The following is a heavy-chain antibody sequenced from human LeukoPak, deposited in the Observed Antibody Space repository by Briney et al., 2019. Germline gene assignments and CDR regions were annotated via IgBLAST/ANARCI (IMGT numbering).Heavy chain of an antibody. Sequence: ASVKVSCKASGYTFTSYGISWVRQAPGQGLEWMGWISAYNGNTSYAQKLQGRVTMTTDTSTSTAYMELRSLRSDDTAVYYCARDLDGYNYSDEYFQHWGQGTLVTVSS. CDR2: ISAYNGNT. V-gene: IGHV1-18*01. J-gene: IGHJ1*01. D-gene: IGHD5-24*01. CDR3: ARDLDGYNYSDEYFQH. CDR1: GYTFTSYG.